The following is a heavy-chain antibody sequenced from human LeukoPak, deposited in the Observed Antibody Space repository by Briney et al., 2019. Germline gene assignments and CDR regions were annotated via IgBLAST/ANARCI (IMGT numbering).Heavy chain of an antibody. V-gene: IGHV3-23*01. J-gene: IGHJ3*02. D-gene: IGHD4-17*01. CDR2: IHGSGETT. CDR1: ALRFSSFA. CDR3: AKDPNGDYVGAFDS. Sequence: GGSLRLSCAASALRFSSFAMTWVRQVPGKGLEWVSGIHGSGETTYYADSVKGRFTISRDNSREMLYLQMNSLRIEDTAVYYCAKDPNGDYVGAFDSWGQGTMVTVSS.